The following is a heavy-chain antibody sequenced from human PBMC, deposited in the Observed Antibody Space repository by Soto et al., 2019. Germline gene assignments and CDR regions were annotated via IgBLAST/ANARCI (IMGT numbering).Heavy chain of an antibody. CDR3: ARDISMSYDFWSGPIFAP. J-gene: IGHJ5*02. D-gene: IGHD3-3*01. V-gene: IGHV1-18*01. CDR2: ISAYNGNT. Sequence: GASVKVSCKASGYTFTSYGISWVRQAPGQGLEWMGWISAYNGNTNYAQKLQGRVTMTTDTSTSTAYMELRSLRSDDTAVYYCARDISMSYDFWSGPIFAPWGQGTLVTVSS. CDR1: GYTFTSYG.